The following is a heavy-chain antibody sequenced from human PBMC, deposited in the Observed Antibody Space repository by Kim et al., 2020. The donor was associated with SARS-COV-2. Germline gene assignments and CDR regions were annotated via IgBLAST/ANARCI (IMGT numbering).Heavy chain of an antibody. V-gene: IGHV1-3*01. D-gene: IGHD1-26*01. Sequence: KYSQKFQGRVTITRDTSASTAYMELSSLRSEDTAVYYCARVLGGSYYVYWGQGTLVTVSS. J-gene: IGHJ4*02. CDR3: ARVLGGSYYVY.